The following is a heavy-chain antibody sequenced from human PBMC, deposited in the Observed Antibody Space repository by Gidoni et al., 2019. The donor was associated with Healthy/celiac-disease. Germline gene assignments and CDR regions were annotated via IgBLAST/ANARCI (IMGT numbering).Heavy chain of an antibody. J-gene: IGHJ4*02. CDR3: ARDPGGYCSSTSCYGGRDY. V-gene: IGHV3-21*01. Sequence: EVQLVESGGGLVKPGGSLRPSCAASGFTFSSYSMNWVRQAPGKGLEWVSSISSSSSYIYYADSVKGRFTISRDNAKNSLYLQMNSLRAEDTAVYYCARDPGGYCSSTSCYGGRDYWGQGTLVTVSS. CDR1: GFTFSSYS. CDR2: ISSSSSYI. D-gene: IGHD2-2*01.